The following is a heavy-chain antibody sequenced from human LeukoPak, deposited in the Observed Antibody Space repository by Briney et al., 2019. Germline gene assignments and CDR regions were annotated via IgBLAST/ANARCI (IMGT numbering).Heavy chain of an antibody. D-gene: IGHD6-13*01. CDR2: IIPIFGTA. V-gene: IGHV1-69*06. CDR1: GGTFSSYA. CDR3: ARDVVSSSSWYYYYYGMDV. Sequence: GASVKVSCKASGGTFSSYAISWVRQAPGQGLEWVGGIIPIFGTANYAQKFQGRVTITADKSTSTAYMELSSLRSEDTAVYYCARDVVSSSSWYYYYYGMDVWGKGTTVTVSS. J-gene: IGHJ6*04.